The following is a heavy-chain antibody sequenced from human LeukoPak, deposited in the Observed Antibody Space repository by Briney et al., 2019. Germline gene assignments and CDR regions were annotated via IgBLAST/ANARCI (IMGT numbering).Heavy chain of an antibody. CDR3: ARYVVYGSGKYYFDY. J-gene: IGHJ4*02. CDR2: ITYGASS. D-gene: IGHD3-10*01. CDR1: GGSIRSSDYC. V-gene: IGHV4-39*01. Sequence: PSGTLTLTCFVSGGSIRSSDYCWSWIRPPPGKEVEWVAYITYGASSSYTPSLQIRVTISVDTSKNKFSLRLNSVTAADTAVYFCARYVVYGSGKYYFDYWGQGSLVTVSS.